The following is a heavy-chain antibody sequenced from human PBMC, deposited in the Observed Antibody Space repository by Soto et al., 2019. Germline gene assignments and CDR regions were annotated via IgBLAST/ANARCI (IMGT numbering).Heavy chain of an antibody. CDR1: GVSIISYY. V-gene: IGHV4-59*08. CDR2: IFYFGST. Sequence: ASETLSHTCTFSGVSIISYYWILIRQTPGKGLEWIGYIFYFGSTNYNPSLKSRVTLSIDTSKNQLSLKLSSVTAADTAVYYCARHSPDFDWLSQFDYWGQGTLVTVSS. CDR3: ARHSPDFDWLSQFDY. D-gene: IGHD3-9*01. J-gene: IGHJ4*02.